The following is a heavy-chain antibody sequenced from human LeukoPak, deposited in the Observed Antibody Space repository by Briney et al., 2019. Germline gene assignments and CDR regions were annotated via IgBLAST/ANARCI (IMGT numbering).Heavy chain of an antibody. D-gene: IGHD2-8*02. Sequence: GGSLRLSCTASGFTFGDYVMSWVRQAPGKGLEWVADIKQDGSEQYYVDSVRGRFTISRDNGKNSLYLQMNSLRVEDTAVYFCARDSTGWQADSFDIWGQGTMVTVSS. CDR2: IKQDGSEQ. V-gene: IGHV3-7*01. CDR1: GFTFGDYV. CDR3: ARDSTGWQADSFDI. J-gene: IGHJ3*02.